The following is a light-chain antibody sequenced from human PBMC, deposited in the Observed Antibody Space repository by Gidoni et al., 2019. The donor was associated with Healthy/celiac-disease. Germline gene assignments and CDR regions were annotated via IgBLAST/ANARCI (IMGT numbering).Light chain of an antibody. J-gene: IGLJ1*01. CDR2: SNN. CDR3: AAWDDSLNGYV. CDR1: SANIGSHT. Sequence: QSVLTQRPSASGTPGQRVTISWSGSSANIGSHTVNWYQQLPGTAPKLLIYSNNQRPSGVPDRFSGSKSGTSPSLAISGLQSEDEADYYCAAWDDSLNGYVFGTGTKVTVL. V-gene: IGLV1-44*01.